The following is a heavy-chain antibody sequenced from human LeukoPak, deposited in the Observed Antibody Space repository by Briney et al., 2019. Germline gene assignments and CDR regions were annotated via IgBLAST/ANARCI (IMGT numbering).Heavy chain of an antibody. Sequence: SETLSLTCTVSGGSISSSSYYWGWIRQPPGKGLEWIGSIYYSGSTYYNPSLKSRVTISVDTSKNQFSLKLSSVTAADTAVYYCARHWPTVVTPEVQDYWGQGTLVTVSS. J-gene: IGHJ4*02. CDR2: IYYSGST. D-gene: IGHD4-23*01. CDR1: GGSISSSSYY. V-gene: IGHV4-39*01. CDR3: ARHWPTVVTPEVQDY.